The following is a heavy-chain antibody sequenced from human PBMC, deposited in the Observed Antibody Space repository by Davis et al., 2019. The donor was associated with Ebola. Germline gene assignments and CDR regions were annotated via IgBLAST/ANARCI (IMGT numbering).Heavy chain of an antibody. D-gene: IGHD6-13*01. J-gene: IGHJ6*03. CDR3: AREGIAAAGTSYHYYYYMDV. Sequence: PGGSLRLSCAASGFTFSSYAMHWVRQAPGKGLEWVAVISYDGSNKYYADSVKGRFTISRDNSKNTLYLQMNSLRAEDTAVYYCAREGIAAAGTSYHYYYYMDVWGKGTTVTVSS. CDR1: GFTFSSYA. CDR2: ISYDGSNK. V-gene: IGHV3-30-3*01.